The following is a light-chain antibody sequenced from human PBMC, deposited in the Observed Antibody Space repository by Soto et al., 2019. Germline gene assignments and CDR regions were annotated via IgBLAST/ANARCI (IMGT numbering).Light chain of an antibody. CDR3: QQYGSSPLT. CDR2: GAS. Sequence: EFVLTQSPGTLSLSPGERATLSCRASQSVSSSYLAWYQQKPGQAPRLLIYGASSRATGIPDRFSGSGSGTDFTLTISILEPEDFAVYYCQQYGSSPLTFGGGTKAEIK. V-gene: IGKV3-20*01. J-gene: IGKJ4*01. CDR1: QSVSSSY.